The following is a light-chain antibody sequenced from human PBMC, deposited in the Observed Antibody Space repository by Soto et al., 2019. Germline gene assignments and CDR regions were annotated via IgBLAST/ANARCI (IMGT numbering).Light chain of an antibody. CDR2: GNS. CDR1: SSNIGAGYD. CDR3: QSYDSRLGSV. V-gene: IGLV1-40*01. Sequence: QSVLTQPPSVSGAPGQRVTISCTGSSSNIGAGYDVHWYQQLPGTAPKLLIYGNSNRPSGVPDRFSGSKSGTSASLAITGLQAEDEADYYCQSYDSRLGSVFGGGTKVTVL. J-gene: IGLJ2*01.